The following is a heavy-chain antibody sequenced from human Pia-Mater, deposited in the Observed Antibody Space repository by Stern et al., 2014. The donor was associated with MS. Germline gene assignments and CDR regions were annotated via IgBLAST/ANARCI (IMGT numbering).Heavy chain of an antibody. Sequence: VQLVQSGAEVKKPGSSVKVSCKVYGGTFSDKAFSWVRQAPGQGLEWMGGIIPIFGAADYAQNFQGRVTITADESTSTVYMEMSSLRSEDTAVYHCARGAYCGGDCYWGWFDSWGQGTLVTVSS. CDR2: IIPIFGAA. V-gene: IGHV1-69*01. CDR1: GGTFSDKA. CDR3: ARGAYCGGDCYWGWFDS. J-gene: IGHJ5*01. D-gene: IGHD2-21*02.